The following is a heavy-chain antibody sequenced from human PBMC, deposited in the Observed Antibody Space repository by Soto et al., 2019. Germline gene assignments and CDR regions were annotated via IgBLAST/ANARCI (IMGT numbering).Heavy chain of an antibody. CDR3: ARDVLGYCSGGSCRTYYYYYGMDV. V-gene: IGHV3-33*01. Sequence: GGSLRLSCAASGFTFSSYGMHWVRQAPGKGLEWVAVIWYDGSNKYYADSVKGRFTISRDNSKNTLYLQMNSLRAEDTAVYYCARDVLGYCSGGSCRTYYYYYGMDVWGQGTTVTVSS. CDR1: GFTFSSYG. D-gene: IGHD2-15*01. J-gene: IGHJ6*02. CDR2: IWYDGSNK.